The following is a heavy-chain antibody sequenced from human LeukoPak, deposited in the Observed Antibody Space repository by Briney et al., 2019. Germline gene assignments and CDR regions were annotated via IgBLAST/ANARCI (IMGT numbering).Heavy chain of an antibody. CDR1: DDSISSSDYY. Sequence: SETLSLTCTVSDDSISSSDYYWDWIRQPLGKGLEWIGSIYYTGSTHYNPSLKSRVTISVDTSKNHFSLKLNSVTATDTAVYYCARHGGSGAPDNWGQGTLVTVSS. D-gene: IGHD3-10*01. J-gene: IGHJ4*02. CDR3: ARHGGSGAPDN. V-gene: IGHV4-39*01. CDR2: IYYTGST.